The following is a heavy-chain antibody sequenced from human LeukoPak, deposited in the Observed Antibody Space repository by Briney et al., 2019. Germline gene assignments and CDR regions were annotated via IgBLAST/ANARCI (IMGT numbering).Heavy chain of an antibody. V-gene: IGHV4-59*12. CDR3: ARDSAMVRGRPYYFDY. CDR1: GGSISSYY. CDR2: IYYSGST. J-gene: IGHJ4*02. D-gene: IGHD3-10*01. Sequence: SETLSLTCTVSGGSISSYYWSWIRQPPGKGLEWIAYIYYSGSTNYNPSLKSRVTISVDTSKNQFSLKLSSVTAADTAVYYCARDSAMVRGRPYYFDYWGQGTLVTVSS.